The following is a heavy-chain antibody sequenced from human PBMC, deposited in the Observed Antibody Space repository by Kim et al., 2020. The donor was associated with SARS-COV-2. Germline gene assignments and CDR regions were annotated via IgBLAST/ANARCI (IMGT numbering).Heavy chain of an antibody. CDR2: FDPEDGET. D-gene: IGHD1-26*01. V-gene: IGHV1-24*01. J-gene: IGHJ6*02. Sequence: ASVKVSCKVSGYTLTELSMHWVRQAPGKGLEWMGGFDPEDGETIYAQKFQGRVTMTEDTSTDTAYMELSSLRSEDTAVYYCATDPVVVGATLRDYYYYGMDVWGQGTTVTVSS. CDR1: GYTLTELS. CDR3: ATDPVVVGATLRDYYYYGMDV.